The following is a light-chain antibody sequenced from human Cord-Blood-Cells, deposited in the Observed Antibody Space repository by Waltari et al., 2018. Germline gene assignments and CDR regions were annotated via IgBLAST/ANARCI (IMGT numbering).Light chain of an antibody. CDR2: RNN. J-gene: IGLJ1*01. CDR3: AAWDDSLSGHYV. CDR1: SSNMGSNY. Sequence: QSVLTQPPSASGPPGQRVTISCSESSSNMGSNYVYWYQQLPGTAPNLLIYRNNQRPSGVPDRFSGSKSGTSASLAISGLRSEDEADYYCAAWDDSLSGHYVFGTGTKVTVL. V-gene: IGLV1-47*01.